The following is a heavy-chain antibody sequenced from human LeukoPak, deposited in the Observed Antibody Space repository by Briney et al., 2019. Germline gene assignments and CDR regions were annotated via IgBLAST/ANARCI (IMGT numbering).Heavy chain of an antibody. CDR1: GFTFNSYG. Sequence: PEGSLRLSCAASGFTFNSYGMHWVRQAPGKGLEWVAFIRYDGSNKYYADSVKGRFTISRDNSKNTLYLQMNSLRAEDTAVYYCAKDLSSSFYFDYWGQGILVTVSS. CDR3: AKDLSSSFYFDY. D-gene: IGHD6-6*01. V-gene: IGHV3-30*02. J-gene: IGHJ4*02. CDR2: IRYDGSNK.